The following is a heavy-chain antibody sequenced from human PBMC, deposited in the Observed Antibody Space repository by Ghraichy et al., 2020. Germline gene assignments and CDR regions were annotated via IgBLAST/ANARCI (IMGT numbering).Heavy chain of an antibody. CDR3: ARSYSTVQLDP. CDR2: IYYSGST. D-gene: IGHD1-26*01. CDR1: GGSISSYY. J-gene: IGHJ5*02. Sequence: GSLRLSCTVSGGSISSYYWSWIRQPPGKGLEWIGYIYYSGSTNYNPSLKSRVTISVDTSKNQFSLKLSSVTAADTAVYYCARSYSTVQLDPWGQGTLVTVSS. V-gene: IGHV4-59*01.